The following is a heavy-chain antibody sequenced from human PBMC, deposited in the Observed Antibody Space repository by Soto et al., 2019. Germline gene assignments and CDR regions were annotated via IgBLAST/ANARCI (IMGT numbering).Heavy chain of an antibody. CDR3: ARSVVVPDASGTYYYYHGMDV. J-gene: IGHJ6*02. D-gene: IGHD2-2*01. V-gene: IGHV4-34*01. Sequence: SETLFLTCAVYGGSISGYYWSWIRQPPGKGLEWIGEINHSGSTNYNPSLKSRVTISVDTSKNQFSLKLSSVTAADTAVYYCARSVVVPDASGTYYYYHGMDVWGQGTTDTVSS. CDR2: INHSGST. CDR1: GGSISGYY.